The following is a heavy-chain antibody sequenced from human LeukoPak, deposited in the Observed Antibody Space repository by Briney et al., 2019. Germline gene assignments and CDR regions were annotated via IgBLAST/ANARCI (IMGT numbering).Heavy chain of an antibody. J-gene: IGHJ4*02. D-gene: IGHD3-3*01. V-gene: IGHV1-18*01. CDR2: ISAYNGKT. Sequence: GASVNVSRKASGYTFTSYGISWVRQAPGQGLEWMGWISAYNGKTNYAQKLQGRATMTTDTSTSTAYMELRSLRSDDTAVYYCARGLTYYDFWSGYVGGTVFDYWGQGTLVTVSS. CDR1: GYTFTSYG. CDR3: ARGLTYYDFWSGYVGGTVFDY.